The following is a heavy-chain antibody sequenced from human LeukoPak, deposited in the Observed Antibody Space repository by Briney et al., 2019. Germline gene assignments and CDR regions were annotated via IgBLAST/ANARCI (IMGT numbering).Heavy chain of an antibody. CDR2: ITPSGGTT. D-gene: IGHD3-16*01. V-gene: IGHV1-46*01. CDR1: GYTFTSSY. J-gene: IGHJ6*03. Sequence: GASVKLSCKASGYTFTSSYMHWVRQAPGQALEWMGIITPSGGTTNNAQKFQGRITMTRDMSTSTVYMELSSLRYEDTAVYYCARDPGSLWGEPYYYYMDVWGKGTTVTVSS. CDR3: ARDPGSLWGEPYYYYMDV.